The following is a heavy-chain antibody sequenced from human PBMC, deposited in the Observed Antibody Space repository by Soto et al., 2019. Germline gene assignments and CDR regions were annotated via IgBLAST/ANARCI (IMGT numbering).Heavy chain of an antibody. CDR3: AKDPSLIVVVPAAYYGMDV. J-gene: IGHJ6*02. CDR2: ISGSGGST. CDR1: GFHLISYA. V-gene: IGHV3-23*01. Sequence: PGGALRLSCAASGFHLISYAISLVRPAPGKGVGWVSAISGSGGSTYYADSVKGRFTISRDNSKNTLYLQMNSLRAEDTAVYYCAKDPSLIVVVPAAYYGMDVWGQGTTVTVSS. D-gene: IGHD2-2*01.